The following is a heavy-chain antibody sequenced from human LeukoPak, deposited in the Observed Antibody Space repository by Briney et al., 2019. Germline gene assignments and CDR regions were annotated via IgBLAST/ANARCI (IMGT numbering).Heavy chain of an antibody. Sequence: TSVKVSCKASGFTFTSSAMQWVRQARGQRLEWIGWIVVGSGNTNYAQRFQERVTITRDMSTSTAYMELSSLRSEDTAVYYCAATSGSLVVYDYYMDVWGKGTTVTVSS. CDR1: GFTFTSSA. V-gene: IGHV1-58*02. CDR2: IVVGSGNT. D-gene: IGHD1-26*01. J-gene: IGHJ6*03. CDR3: AATSGSLVVYDYYMDV.